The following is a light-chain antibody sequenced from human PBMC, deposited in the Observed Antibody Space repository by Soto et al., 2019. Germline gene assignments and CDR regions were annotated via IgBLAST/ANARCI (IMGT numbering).Light chain of an antibody. J-gene: IGKJ1*01. V-gene: IGKV1-17*01. CDR3: LQHHIYPGR. CDR1: QAIRSD. Sequence: DIQMTQFPSSLSASVGDSVTITCRASQAIRSDLGWYQQKPGKAPKRLVYAASSLQSGVPSRFSGSGSGTEFTLTISSLQAEDLATYYCLQHHIYPGRFGRGAKVQVK. CDR2: AAS.